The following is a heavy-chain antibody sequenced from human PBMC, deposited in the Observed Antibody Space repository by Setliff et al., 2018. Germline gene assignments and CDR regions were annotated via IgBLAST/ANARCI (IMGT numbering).Heavy chain of an antibody. CDR1: GFTFSSYW. J-gene: IGHJ2*01. V-gene: IGHV3-23*01. CDR3: ARVAGIPVTGTSWYLDL. CDR2: ISGSGGST. D-gene: IGHD6-19*01. Sequence: PGGSLRLSCAASGFTFSSYWMSWVRQAPGKGLEWVSAISGSGGSTYYADSVKGRFTISRDNSKNTLYLQMNSLRSEDTAVYYCARVAGIPVTGTSWYLDLWGRGTLVTVSS.